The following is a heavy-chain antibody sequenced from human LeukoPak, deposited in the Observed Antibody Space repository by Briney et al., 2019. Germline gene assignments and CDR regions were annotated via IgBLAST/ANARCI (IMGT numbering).Heavy chain of an antibody. Sequence: GGSLRLSCAASGFTFSSYAMNWVRQAPGRGLEWVSGFSGSGGTTYYADSVKGRFTISRDNSKNTLYLQMNSLRAEDTAVYYCAKDTTYYDILTGYSPWGQGTLVTVSS. V-gene: IGHV3-23*01. D-gene: IGHD3-9*01. CDR3: AKDTTYYDILTGYSP. J-gene: IGHJ5*02. CDR2: FSGSGGTT. CDR1: GFTFSSYA.